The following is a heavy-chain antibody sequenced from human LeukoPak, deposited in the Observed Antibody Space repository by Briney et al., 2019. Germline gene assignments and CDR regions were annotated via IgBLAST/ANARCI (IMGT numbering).Heavy chain of an antibody. V-gene: IGHV3-48*01. CDR1: GFTFSSYS. CDR3: AKELLWFGSYYYGMDV. Sequence: GGSLRLSCAASGFTFSSYSMNWVRQAPGKGLEWVSYISSSSSTIYYADSVKGRFTISRDNAKNSLYLQMNSLRAEDTAVYYCAKELLWFGSYYYGMDVWGQGTTVTVSS. D-gene: IGHD3-10*01. J-gene: IGHJ6*02. CDR2: ISSSSSTI.